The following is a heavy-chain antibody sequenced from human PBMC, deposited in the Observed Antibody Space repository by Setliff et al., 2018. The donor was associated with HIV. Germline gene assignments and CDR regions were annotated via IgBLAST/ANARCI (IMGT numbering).Heavy chain of an antibody. D-gene: IGHD6-19*01. J-gene: IGHJ3*02. Sequence: PGGSLRLSCGASGFTFTNYWMHWIRQVPGKGLVWVSRINYDRITTNYADFVQGRFTISRDNAKNTVYLQMNRLRVDDTAIYYCAREGATTAGFDIWGRGTMVTVSS. CDR3: AREGATTAGFDI. CDR2: INYDRITT. CDR1: GFTFTNYW. V-gene: IGHV3-74*01.